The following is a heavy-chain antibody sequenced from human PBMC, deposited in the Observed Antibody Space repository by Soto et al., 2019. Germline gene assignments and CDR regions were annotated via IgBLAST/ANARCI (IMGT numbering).Heavy chain of an antibody. V-gene: IGHV3-15*01. CDR2: IKSKTDGGTT. J-gene: IGHJ6*02. D-gene: IGHD3-3*01. CDR3: TTGGITIFGVVNYYYYGMDV. CDR1: GFTFSNAW. Sequence: SGGSLRLSCAASGFTFSNAWMSWVRQAPGKGLEWVGRIKSKTDGGTTDYAAPVKGRFTISRDDSKNTLYLQMNSLKTEDTAVYYCTTGGITIFGVVNYYYYGMDVWGQGTTVTVSS.